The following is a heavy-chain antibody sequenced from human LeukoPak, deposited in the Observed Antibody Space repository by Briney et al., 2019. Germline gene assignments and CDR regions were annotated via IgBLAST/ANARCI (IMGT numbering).Heavy chain of an antibody. V-gene: IGHV4-4*07. J-gene: IGHJ5*02. Sequence: SETLSLTCTVSGNSFGDYYWSWIRQPAGKGLEWIGRIYTSGCTTYNPSLKSRVTMSVDTSKSQFSLNLMSVTAADTAVYYCTRDTGTTGEVKFDPWGQGTLVTVSS. D-gene: IGHD4-17*01. CDR1: GNSFGDYY. CDR3: TRDTGTTGEVKFDP. CDR2: IYTSGCT.